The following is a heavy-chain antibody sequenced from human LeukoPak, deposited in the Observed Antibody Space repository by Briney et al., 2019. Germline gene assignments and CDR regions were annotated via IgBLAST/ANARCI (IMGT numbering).Heavy chain of an antibody. CDR3: AKEGAVAGKEAFDI. D-gene: IGHD6-19*01. V-gene: IGHV3-30*02. CDR2: IRYDGSNK. J-gene: IGHJ3*02. Sequence: GGSLRLSCAASGFTFSSYGMHWVRQAPGKGLEWVAFIRYDGSNKYYADSVKGRFTISRDNSKNTLYLQMNSLRAEDTAVYYRAKEGAVAGKEAFDIWGQGTMVTVSS. CDR1: GFTFSSYG.